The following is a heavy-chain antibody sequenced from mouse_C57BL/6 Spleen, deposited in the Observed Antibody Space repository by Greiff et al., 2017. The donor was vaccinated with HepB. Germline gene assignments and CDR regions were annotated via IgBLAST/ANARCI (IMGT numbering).Heavy chain of an antibody. J-gene: IGHJ4*01. CDR3: ARRRDYYAMDY. CDR2: ISSGSSTI. CDR1: GFPFGAYG. D-gene: IGHD3-3*01. V-gene: IGHV5-17*01. Sequence: EVMLVESGGGLVKPGGSLNSSFAASGFPFGAYGIHWVRQAPEKGLEWVAYISSGSSTIYYADTVKGRFTISRDNAKNTLFLQMTSLRSEDTAMYYCARRRDYYAMDYWGQGTSVTVSS.